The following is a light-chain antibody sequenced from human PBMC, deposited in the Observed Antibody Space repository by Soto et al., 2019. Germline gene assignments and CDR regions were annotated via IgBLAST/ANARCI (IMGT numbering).Light chain of an antibody. CDR3: SSYAGSSIL. V-gene: IGLV2-8*01. CDR1: GTDVGGYNS. CDR2: EVS. J-gene: IGLJ3*02. Sequence: QSVLTQPPSTSGSPGQSVTISCTGTGTDVGGYNSVSWYQQHPGKTPKLLIYEVSKRPSGVPDRFSDSKSANTASLTVSGLQPEDEYDYYCSSYAGSSILFGGGTKLTVL.